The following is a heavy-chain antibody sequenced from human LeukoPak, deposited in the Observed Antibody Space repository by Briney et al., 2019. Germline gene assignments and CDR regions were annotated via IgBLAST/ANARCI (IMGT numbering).Heavy chain of an antibody. Sequence: GASVTVSCQASGYTFTGYYMHWVRQAPGRGLEWMGWINPNSGGTNYAQKFQGRVTMTRDTSISTAYMELSRLRSDDTAVYYCARCVGATRLSYYGMDVWGQGTTVTVSS. J-gene: IGHJ6*02. CDR3: ARCVGATRLSYYGMDV. CDR2: INPNSGGT. CDR1: GYTFTGYY. D-gene: IGHD1-26*01. V-gene: IGHV1-2*02.